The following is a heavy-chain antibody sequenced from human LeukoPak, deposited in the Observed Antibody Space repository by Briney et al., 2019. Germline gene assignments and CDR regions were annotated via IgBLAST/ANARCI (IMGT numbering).Heavy chain of an antibody. CDR1: GFTFSSYW. J-gene: IGHJ6*03. Sequence: GSLRLSCAASGFTFSSYWMSWVRQAPGKGLEWVANIKQDGSEKYYVDSVKGRFTISRDNAKNSLYLQMNSLRAEDTAVYYCARAGGDRYYYYYYMDVWGKGTTVTISS. CDR3: ARAGGDRYYYYYYMDV. D-gene: IGHD2-21*02. V-gene: IGHV3-7*01. CDR2: IKQDGSEK.